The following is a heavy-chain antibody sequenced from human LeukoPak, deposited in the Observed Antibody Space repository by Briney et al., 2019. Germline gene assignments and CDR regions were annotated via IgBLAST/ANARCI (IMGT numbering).Heavy chain of an antibody. J-gene: IGHJ5*02. D-gene: IGHD3-3*01. CDR3: ARGLDHHDFWSGYLFWFDP. CDR2: IYYSGSI. V-gene: IGHV4-59*11. Sequence: SETLSLTCTVSGGSISSHYWSWIRQPPGKGLEWIGYIYYSGSINYNPSLKSRVTISVDTSKNQFSLKLSSVTAADTAVYYCARGLDHHDFWSGYLFWFDPWGQGTLVTVSS. CDR1: GGSISSHY.